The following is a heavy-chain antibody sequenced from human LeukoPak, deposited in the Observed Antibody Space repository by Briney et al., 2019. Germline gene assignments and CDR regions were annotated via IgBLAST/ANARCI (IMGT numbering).Heavy chain of an antibody. CDR2: IYYSGST. J-gene: IGHJ4*02. Sequence: SETLSLTCTVSGGSISIYYWSWIRQPPGKGLEWIGYIYYSGSTNYNPSLKSRVTISVDTSKNQFSLKLSSVTAADTAVYYCATAYCSGGSCYFFDYWGQGTLVTVSS. D-gene: IGHD2-15*01. CDR1: GGSISIYY. V-gene: IGHV4-59*01. CDR3: ATAYCSGGSCYFFDY.